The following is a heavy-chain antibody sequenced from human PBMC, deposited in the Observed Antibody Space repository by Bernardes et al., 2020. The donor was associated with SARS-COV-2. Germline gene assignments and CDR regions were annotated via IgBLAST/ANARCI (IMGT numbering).Heavy chain of an antibody. CDR2: IYTSGST. V-gene: IGHV4-4*07. CDR1: GGSISSYY. CDR3: ARVQRYNWKIRSYWYFDL. D-gene: IGHD1-20*01. J-gene: IGHJ2*01. Sequence: SETLSLTCTVSGGSISSYYWSWIRQPAGKGLEWIGRIYTSGSTNYNPSLKSRVTMSVDTSKNQFSLKLSSVTAADTAVYYCARVQRYNWKIRSYWYFDLWGRGNLATVSA.